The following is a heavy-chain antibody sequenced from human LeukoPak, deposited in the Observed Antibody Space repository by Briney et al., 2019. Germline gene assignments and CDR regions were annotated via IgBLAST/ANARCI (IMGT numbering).Heavy chain of an antibody. D-gene: IGHD1-14*01. CDR2: IYYSGST. CDR1: GVSISSSNW. J-gene: IGHJ3*02. CDR3: AREAPGGPKHFDT. Sequence: SETLSLTCAVSGVSISSSNWWSWIRQHPGKGLEWIGYIYYSGSTYYNPSLKSRVTISVDTSKNQFSLKLSSVTAADTAVYYCAREAPGGPKHFDTWGRGTMVTVSS. V-gene: IGHV4-31*11.